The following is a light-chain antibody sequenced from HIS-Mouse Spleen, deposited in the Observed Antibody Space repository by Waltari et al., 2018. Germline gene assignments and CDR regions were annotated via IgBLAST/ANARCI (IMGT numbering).Light chain of an antibody. CDR1: SSDVGSYNL. V-gene: IGLV2-23*01. J-gene: IGLJ1*01. Sequence: QSALTQPASVSGSPGQSITISCTGTSSDVGSYNLVSWYQQHPGKAPKLMIYEGSKRHSGVSNRFSGSKSGNTASLTISGLQAEDEADYYCQSYGSSLSGYVFGTGTKVTVL. CDR3: QSYGSSLSGYV. CDR2: EGS.